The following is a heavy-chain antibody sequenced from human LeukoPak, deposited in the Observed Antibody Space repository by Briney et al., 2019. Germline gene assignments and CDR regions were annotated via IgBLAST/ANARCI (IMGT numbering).Heavy chain of an antibody. CDR1: GYTFTSYG. CDR3: ARPKLGYCSSTSCSSLDY. CDR2: ISAYNGNT. J-gene: IGHJ4*02. Sequence: ASVKVSCKATGYTFTSYGISWLRQAPGQGLEWMGWISAYNGNTNYAQKLQGRVTMTTDTSTSTAYMELRSLRSDDTAVYYCARPKLGYCSSTSCSSLDYWGQGTLVTVSS. D-gene: IGHD2-2*01. V-gene: IGHV1-18*01.